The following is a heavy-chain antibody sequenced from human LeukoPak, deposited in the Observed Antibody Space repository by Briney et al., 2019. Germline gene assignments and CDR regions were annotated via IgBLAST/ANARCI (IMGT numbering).Heavy chain of an antibody. Sequence: PGGSLRLSCAGSGFTFRSYAMHWVRQAPGKGLEWVAVTSYDGSNKDYADSVKGRFTISRDNSKNTLFLQMNSLRDEDTAVYYCAREIFNGFDIWGQGTMVTVSS. CDR2: TSYDGSNK. CDR1: GFTFRSYA. V-gene: IGHV3-30-3*01. J-gene: IGHJ3*02. CDR3: AREIFNGFDI.